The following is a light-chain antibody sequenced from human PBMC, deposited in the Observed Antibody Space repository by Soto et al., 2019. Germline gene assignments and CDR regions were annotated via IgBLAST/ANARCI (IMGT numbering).Light chain of an antibody. CDR2: KAS. CDR1: QTISSW. Sequence: DIQMTQSPSTLSGSVGDRVTITCRASQTISSWLAWYQQKPGKAPKLLSYKASTLKSGVPSRFSGSGSGTEFTLTISSLQHDDFATYYCQHYNSYSEAFGQGTKV. CDR3: QHYNSYSEA. V-gene: IGKV1-5*03. J-gene: IGKJ1*01.